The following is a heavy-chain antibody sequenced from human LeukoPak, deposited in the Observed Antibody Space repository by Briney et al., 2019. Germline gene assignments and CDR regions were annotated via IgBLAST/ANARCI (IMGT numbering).Heavy chain of an antibody. V-gene: IGHV4-4*02. Sequence: SGTLSLTCAVSGGSISSSNWWSWVRQPPGKGLEWIGEIYHSGSTNYNPSLKSRVTISVDTSKNQFSLKLSSVTAADTAVYYCARDLISGSSWPYDAFDIWGQGTMVTVSS. J-gene: IGHJ3*02. CDR1: GGSISSSNW. D-gene: IGHD6-13*01. CDR3: ARDLISGSSWPYDAFDI. CDR2: IYHSGST.